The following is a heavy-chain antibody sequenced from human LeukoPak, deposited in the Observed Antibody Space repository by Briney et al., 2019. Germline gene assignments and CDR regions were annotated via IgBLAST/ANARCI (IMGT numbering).Heavy chain of an antibody. CDR1: GFTLRSYW. V-gene: IGHV3-74*03. CDR3: ARGESLAYCGGDCYSPFAEYFQH. Sequence: PGGSLRLSCAASGFTLRSYWMHWVRQVPGKGLMWVSRITGDGSGTKYADSVKGRFTISRDNAKNSLYLQMNSLRAEDTAVYYCARGESLAYCGGDCYSPFAEYFQHWGQGTLVTVSS. CDR2: ITGDGSGT. D-gene: IGHD2-21*02. J-gene: IGHJ1*01.